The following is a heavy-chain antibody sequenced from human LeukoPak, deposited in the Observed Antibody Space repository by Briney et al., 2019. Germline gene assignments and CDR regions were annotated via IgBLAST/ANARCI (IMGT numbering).Heavy chain of an antibody. CDR2: INHSGST. D-gene: IGHD6-6*01. V-gene: IGHV4-34*01. Sequence: PGGSLRLTCPASGFIFSDYYMYWIRQAPGKGLEWLGEINHSGSTNYNPSLKSRVTISVDTSKNQFSLKLSSVTAADTAVYYCARLDYEYSSSSAHSDYWGQGTLVTVSS. J-gene: IGHJ4*02. CDR1: GFIFSDYY. CDR3: ARLDYEYSSSSAHSDY.